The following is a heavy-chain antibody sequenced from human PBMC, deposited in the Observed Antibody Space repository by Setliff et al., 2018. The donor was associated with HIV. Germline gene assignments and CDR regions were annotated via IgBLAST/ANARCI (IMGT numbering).Heavy chain of an antibody. V-gene: IGHV1-2*02. CDR1: GYTFTGYY. CDR3: ARGMDYYDTSGYYQYYFDY. D-gene: IGHD3-22*01. J-gene: IGHJ4*02. CDR2: INPNSGGT. Sequence: GASVKVSCKASGYTFTGYYMHRVRQAPGQGLEWMGWINPNSGGTNYAQKFQGRVTMTRDTSISTAYMELSRLRSDDTAVYYCARGMDYYDTSGYYQYYFDYWGQGTLVTVSS.